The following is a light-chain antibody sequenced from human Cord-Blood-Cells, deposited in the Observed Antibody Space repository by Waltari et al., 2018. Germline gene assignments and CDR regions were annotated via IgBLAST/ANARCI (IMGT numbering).Light chain of an antibody. J-gene: IGLJ1*01. Sequence: QSALTQPASVSGPPGQSIAISFTGTSSDAGGYNYVSWYQQHPGKAPKLLISDVSNRPSGVSKRFSGSKSGNTASLTISGLQAEDEADYYCSSYTSSNYVFGTGTKVTVL. CDR3: SSYTSSNYV. V-gene: IGLV2-14*01. CDR1: SSDAGGYNY. CDR2: DVS.